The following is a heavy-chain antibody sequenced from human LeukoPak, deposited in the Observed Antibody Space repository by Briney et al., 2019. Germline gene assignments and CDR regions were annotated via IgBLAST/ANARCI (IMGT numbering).Heavy chain of an antibody. D-gene: IGHD3-10*01. Sequence: PGGSLRLSCAASGFTVSSNYMSWVRQAPGKRLEWVSVIYSGGSTYYADSVKGRFTISRDNSKNTLYLQMNSLRAEDTAVYYCARDLDSPGLIGITMVRGVIIGALGYWGQGTLVTVSS. CDR1: GFTVSSNY. V-gene: IGHV3-66*01. CDR3: ARDLDSPGLIGITMVRGVIIGALGY. J-gene: IGHJ4*02. CDR2: IYSGGST.